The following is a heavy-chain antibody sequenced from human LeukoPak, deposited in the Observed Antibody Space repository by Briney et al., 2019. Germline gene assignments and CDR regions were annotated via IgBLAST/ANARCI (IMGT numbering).Heavy chain of an antibody. V-gene: IGHV3-30*18. CDR3: AKGLVMYPDY. Sequence: PGGSLRLSCAASGFTFSSYGMHWVRQAPGKGLEWVAVIPYDGSNKYYADSVKGRFTISRDNSKNTLYLQMNSLRAEDTAVYYCAKGLVMYPDYWGQGTLVTVSS. CDR2: IPYDGSNK. J-gene: IGHJ4*02. D-gene: IGHD2-8*02. CDR1: GFTFSSYG.